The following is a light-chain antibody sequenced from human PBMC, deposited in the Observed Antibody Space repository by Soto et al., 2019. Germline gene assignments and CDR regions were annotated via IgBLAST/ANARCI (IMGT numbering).Light chain of an antibody. Sequence: QLVLTQLPSASASLGASVKLTCTLSSGHSSYAIAWHQQQPEKGPRYLMKLNSDGSHSKGDGIPDRFSGSSSGAERYLTISSLQSEDEADYYCQAWGTGPWVFGGGTQLTVL. CDR2: LNSDGSH. J-gene: IGLJ3*02. V-gene: IGLV4-69*01. CDR1: SGHSSYA. CDR3: QAWGTGPWV.